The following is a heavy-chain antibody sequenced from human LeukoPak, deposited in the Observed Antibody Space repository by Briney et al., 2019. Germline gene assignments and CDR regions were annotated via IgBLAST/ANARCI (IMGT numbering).Heavy chain of an antibody. Sequence: GGSLRLSCAASGFTFSSYGMHWVRQAPGKGLEWVAVISYDGSNKYYADSVKGRFTISGDNSKNTLYLQMNSLRAEDTAVYYCAEGAGWSSSWYFDYWGQGTLVTVSS. D-gene: IGHD6-13*01. V-gene: IGHV3-30*18. CDR2: ISYDGSNK. J-gene: IGHJ4*02. CDR1: GFTFSSYG. CDR3: AEGAGWSSSWYFDY.